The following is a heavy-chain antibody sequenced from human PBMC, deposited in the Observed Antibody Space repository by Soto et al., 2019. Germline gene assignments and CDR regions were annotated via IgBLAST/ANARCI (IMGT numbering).Heavy chain of an antibody. Sequence: SETLSLTCTVSRGSISSGTNYWAWIRQPPGKGLEWIANIYYSGSTFYNPSLKSRVTIPLDTSKNQFSLKLRSVTAADTAVYYCARHEAGWYFDSWGQGTQVTVSS. CDR3: ARHEAGWYFDS. V-gene: IGHV4-39*01. J-gene: IGHJ4*02. D-gene: IGHD6-25*01. CDR2: IYYSGST. CDR1: RGSISSGTNY.